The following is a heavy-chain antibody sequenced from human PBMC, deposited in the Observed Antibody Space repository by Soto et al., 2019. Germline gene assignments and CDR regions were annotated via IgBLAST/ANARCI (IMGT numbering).Heavy chain of an antibody. CDR2: IIPIFGTA. V-gene: IGHV1-69*06. J-gene: IGHJ3*02. CDR3: ASEGSSGYYYI. D-gene: IGHD3-22*01. Sequence: ASVKVCCKASGVTFSSYAISWVRQAPGQVLEWMVGIIPIFGTANYAQKFQGRVTITADKYTSTAYMERSRLRYEDTAVYYCASEGSSGYYYIWG. CDR1: GVTFSSYA.